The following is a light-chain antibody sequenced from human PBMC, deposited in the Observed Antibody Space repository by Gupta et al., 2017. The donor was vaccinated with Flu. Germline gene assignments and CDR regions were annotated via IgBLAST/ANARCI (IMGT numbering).Light chain of an antibody. CDR2: EVN. CDR3: CSYAGSGTFYV. V-gene: IGLV2-23*02. Sequence: QSALLQPASVSGSPGQSITISCPGPSSDVGSYNLVSWYQQHPGKAPELMIYEVNKRPSGLSNRFWGSKSGNTDSLTISGLLADDDADYYCCSYAGSGTFYVFGTGTKVTVL. CDR1: SSDVGSYNL. J-gene: IGLJ1*01.